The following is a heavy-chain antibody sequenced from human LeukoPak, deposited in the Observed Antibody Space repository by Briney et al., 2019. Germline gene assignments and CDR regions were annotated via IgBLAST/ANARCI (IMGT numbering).Heavy chain of an antibody. CDR3: ARDPTTVTKGLDI. J-gene: IGHJ3*02. D-gene: IGHD4-17*01. V-gene: IGHV4-59*11. CDR1: GGSMSSHY. Sequence: SETLSLTCTVSGGSMSSHYWSWIRQPPGKGLEWIGYISYIGSTNYNPSLKSRVTISIDTSKNQFSLKLSSVTAADTAVYYCARDPTTVTKGLDIWGQGAMVTVSS. CDR2: ISYIGST.